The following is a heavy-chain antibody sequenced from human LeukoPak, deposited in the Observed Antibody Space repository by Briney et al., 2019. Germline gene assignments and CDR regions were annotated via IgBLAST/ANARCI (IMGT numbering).Heavy chain of an antibody. J-gene: IGHJ4*02. CDR2: ISGSGGTT. CDR3: AKESTNFHWSITLDY. D-gene: IGHD3-9*01. V-gene: IGHV3-23*01. CDR1: GFTFSSYG. Sequence: PGGSLRLSCAASGFTFSSYGMHWVRQVPGRGLEWVSGISGSGGTTHYGDSVQGRFTIFRDNSKNTLYLQMNNLRAEDTAVYYCAKESTNFHWSITLDYWGQGTLVTVSS.